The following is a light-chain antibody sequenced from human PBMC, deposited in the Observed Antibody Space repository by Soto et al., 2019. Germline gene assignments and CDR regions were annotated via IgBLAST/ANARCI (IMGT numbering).Light chain of an antibody. CDR2: GAS. Sequence: EIVMTQSPATLSVSPGERATLSCRASQTVSSNVAWYQQKPGQAPRLLIYGASTRATGIPARFSGSGFGTEFTLTISSLQSEDFAVYYCQQYNNWPPYTFGQGTKLEIK. CDR3: QQYNNWPPYT. J-gene: IGKJ2*01. CDR1: QTVSSN. V-gene: IGKV3-15*01.